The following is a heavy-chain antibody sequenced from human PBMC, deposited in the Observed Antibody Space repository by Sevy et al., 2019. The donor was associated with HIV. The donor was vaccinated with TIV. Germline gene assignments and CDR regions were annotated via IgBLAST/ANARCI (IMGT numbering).Heavy chain of an antibody. V-gene: IGHV3-30*04. Sequence: GGSLGLSCAASGFTFSSYAMHWVRQAPGKGLEWVAVISYDGSNKYYADSVKGRFTISRDNSKNTLYLQMNSLRAEDTAVYYCARDTADIVVVPAASIDYWGQGTLVTVSS. J-gene: IGHJ4*02. CDR1: GFTFSSYA. CDR3: ARDTADIVVVPAASIDY. CDR2: ISYDGSNK. D-gene: IGHD2-2*01.